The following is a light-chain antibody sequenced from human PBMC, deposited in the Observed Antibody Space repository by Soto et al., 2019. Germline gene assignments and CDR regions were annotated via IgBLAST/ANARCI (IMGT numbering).Light chain of an antibody. CDR2: GIS. Sequence: EVVMTQSPATLSVSPGESVTLSCRASQTVHNNYLAWYQQKPGQAPRLLMYGISARATGIPARFSGSGSGTEFTLTINGLQSEDFAVYYCQQYTKWPITLGQGTRLEIK. V-gene: IGKV3-15*01. J-gene: IGKJ5*01. CDR1: QTVHNN. CDR3: QQYTKWPIT.